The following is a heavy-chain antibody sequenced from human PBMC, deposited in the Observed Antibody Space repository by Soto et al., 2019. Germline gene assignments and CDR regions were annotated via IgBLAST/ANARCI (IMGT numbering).Heavy chain of an antibody. CDR1: GFTFDSYA. J-gene: IGHJ3*01. CDR3: AKDTVGGYSFWSGYYSDGLDV. Sequence: EVKLLESGGGLAQPGGSLRLSCVGSGFTFDSYAISWVRQAPGERLQWIAAISGSADGTDYAHSVRGRFTISRANAKKTVNLQMDSLRVVDTAVYFCAKDTVGGYSFWSGYYSDGLDVWGQGTLVTVS. V-gene: IGHV3-23*01. CDR2: ISGSADGT. D-gene: IGHD3-3*01.